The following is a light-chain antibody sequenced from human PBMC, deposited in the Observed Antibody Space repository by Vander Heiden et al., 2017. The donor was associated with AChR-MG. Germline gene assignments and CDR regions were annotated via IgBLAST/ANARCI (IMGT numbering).Light chain of an antibody. Sequence: DIQMTQSPSTLSASVGDRVTITCRASQSVSGWLTWYQQKPGKAPKLLIYRASTLESGVPSRFSGSGSGTEFTLTISSLQPDDFATYFCQQNNTYSETFGQGTKLDIK. CDR2: RAS. J-gene: IGKJ2*01. V-gene: IGKV1-5*03. CDR3: QQNNTYSET. CDR1: QSVSGW.